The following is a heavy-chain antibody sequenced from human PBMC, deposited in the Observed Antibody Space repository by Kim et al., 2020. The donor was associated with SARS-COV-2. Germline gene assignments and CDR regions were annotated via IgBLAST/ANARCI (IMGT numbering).Heavy chain of an antibody. J-gene: IGHJ2*01. CDR1: GYSISSGYY. CDR3: AKCIAAAGSYWYFDL. CDR2: IYHSGST. Sequence: SETLSLTCTVSGYSISSGYYWGWIRQPPGKGLEWIGSIYHSGSTYYNPSLKSRVTISVDTSKNQFSLKLSSVTAADTAVYYCAKCIAAAGSYWYFDLWGR. V-gene: IGHV4-38-2*02. D-gene: IGHD6-13*01.